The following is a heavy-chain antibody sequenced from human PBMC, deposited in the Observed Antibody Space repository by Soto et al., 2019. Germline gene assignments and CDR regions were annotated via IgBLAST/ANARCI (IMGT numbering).Heavy chain of an antibody. CDR3: AKADRTSWSFL. CDR1: GYTFTSYD. V-gene: IGHV1-8*01. J-gene: IGHJ4*02. CDR2: MNPNSGNT. Sequence: ASVKVSCKASGYTFTSYDINWVRQATGQGLEWMGWMNPNSGNTGYAQKFQGRVTMTRNTSISTAYMELNTLRAEDTAIYYCAKADRTSWSFLWGQGTLVTVSS. D-gene: IGHD2-2*01.